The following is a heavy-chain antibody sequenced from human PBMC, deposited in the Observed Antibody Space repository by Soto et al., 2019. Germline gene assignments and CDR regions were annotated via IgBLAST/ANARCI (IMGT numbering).Heavy chain of an antibody. CDR1: GFTFDTYMMSRFS. Sequence: EVQLLESGGGLVQPGGSLRLACAASGFTFDTYMMSRFSMSWVRRAPGNVLEWVSSISGSGGKTYYADSVKGRFTISRDNSKIPLYLQMISLSGEDTTMYYCATARGRFAGGWEYFDYGGQGALVTVAS. CDR2: ISGSGGKT. V-gene: IGHV3-23*01. CDR3: ATARGRFAGGWEYFDY. D-gene: IGHD6-19*01. J-gene: IGHJ4*02.